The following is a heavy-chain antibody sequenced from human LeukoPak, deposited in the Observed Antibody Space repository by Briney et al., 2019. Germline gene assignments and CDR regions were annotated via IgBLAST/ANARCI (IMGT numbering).Heavy chain of an antibody. Sequence: SETLSLTCAVYGGSFSGYYWSWIRQPPGKGLEWIGEINHSGSTNYNPSLKSRVTISVDTSKNQFSLKLSSVTAADTVVYYCARGSRIAAAGTDPWGQGTLVTVSS. J-gene: IGHJ5*02. V-gene: IGHV4-34*01. CDR3: ARGSRIAAAGTDP. CDR1: GGSFSGYY. CDR2: INHSGST. D-gene: IGHD6-13*01.